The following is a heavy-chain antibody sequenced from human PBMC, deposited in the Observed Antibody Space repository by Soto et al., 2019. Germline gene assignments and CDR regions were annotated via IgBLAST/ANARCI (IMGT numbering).Heavy chain of an antibody. CDR3: ARGGAARDYYYYGMDV. J-gene: IGHJ6*02. CDR2: IIPIFGTA. Sequence: SVKVSCKASGGTFSSYAISWVRQAPGQGLEWMGGIIPIFGTASYAQKFQGRVTITADESTSTAYMELSSLRSEDTAVYYCARGGAARDYYYYGMDVWGQGTTVTVSS. CDR1: GGTFSSYA. D-gene: IGHD6-6*01. V-gene: IGHV1-69*13.